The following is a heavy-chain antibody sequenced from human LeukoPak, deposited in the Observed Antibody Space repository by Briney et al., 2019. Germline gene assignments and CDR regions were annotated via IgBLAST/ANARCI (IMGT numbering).Heavy chain of an antibody. D-gene: IGHD3-22*01. CDR1: GFTFSSYW. CDR2: IKQDGSEK. J-gene: IGHJ3*02. CDR3: ARGSRYHRGFTMITTESSDAFDI. Sequence: GGSLRLSCAASGFTFSSYWMSWVRQAPGKGLEWVANIKQDGSEKYYVDSVKGRFTISRDNAKNSLYLQMNSLRAEDTAVYYCARGSRYHRGFTMITTESSDAFDIWGQGTMVTVSS. V-gene: IGHV3-7*01.